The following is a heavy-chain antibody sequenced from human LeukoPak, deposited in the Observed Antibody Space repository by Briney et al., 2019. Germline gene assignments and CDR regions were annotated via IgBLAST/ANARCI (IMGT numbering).Heavy chain of an antibody. CDR3: VKDMSYCTNGGCYTGAFDY. CDR2: IYGDGSSP. J-gene: IGHJ4*02. Sequence: GGSLRLSCVASGFNFEDYAMHWVRQAPGKGLEWVALIYGDGSSPHYADSVQGRFTISRDNSKNSLYLQMNSLRTEDNALYYCVKDMSYCTNGGCYTGAFDYWGQGTLVTVSS. V-gene: IGHV3-43*02. CDR1: GFNFEDYA. D-gene: IGHD2-8*01.